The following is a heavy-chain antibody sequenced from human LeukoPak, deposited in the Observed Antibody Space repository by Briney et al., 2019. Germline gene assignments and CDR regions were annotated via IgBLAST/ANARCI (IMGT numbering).Heavy chain of an antibody. Sequence: SETLSLTCTVSGGSITGGGYYWSWIRQHPGKRLEWIGYIYYSDNTYYNPSLKSRVTISADTSKNQFSLKLNSVTAADTAVYYCARARGDSSRLDYWGQGTLVTVSS. CDR2: IYYSDNT. J-gene: IGHJ4*02. D-gene: IGHD4-17*01. CDR1: GGSITGGGYY. CDR3: ARARGDSSRLDY. V-gene: IGHV4-31*03.